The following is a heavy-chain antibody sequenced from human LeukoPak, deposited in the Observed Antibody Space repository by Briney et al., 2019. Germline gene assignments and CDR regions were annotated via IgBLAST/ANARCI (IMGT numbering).Heavy chain of an antibody. J-gene: IGHJ5*02. Sequence: SETLSLTCTVSGGSISSSPYNWGWIRQPPGKGLEWIGTISYSINTYYSPSLKGRVTMSADTSKNQFSLNLSSVTAADTALYYCARLPTGFPNWFGPWGQGTLVTVSS. CDR3: ARLPTGFPNWFGP. CDR2: ISYSINT. D-gene: IGHD4-17*01. V-gene: IGHV4-39*01. CDR1: GGSISSSPYN.